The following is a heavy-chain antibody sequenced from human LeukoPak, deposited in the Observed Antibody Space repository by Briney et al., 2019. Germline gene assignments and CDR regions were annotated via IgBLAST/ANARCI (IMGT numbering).Heavy chain of an antibody. V-gene: IGHV4-38-2*02. J-gene: IGHJ4*02. CDR3: ATHSSGYYHQTDY. D-gene: IGHD3-22*01. CDR2: IFYSGST. CDR1: GYSISSGYY. Sequence: SETLSLTCTVSGYSISSGYYWGWIRQPPGKGLEWIGNIFYSGSTYYNPSLKSRVTISVDTSKNQFSLKLSSVTAADTAVYYCATHSSGYYHQTDYWGQGTLVTVSS.